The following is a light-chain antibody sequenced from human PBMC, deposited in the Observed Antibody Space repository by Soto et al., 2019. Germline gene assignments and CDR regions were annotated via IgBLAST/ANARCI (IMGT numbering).Light chain of an antibody. CDR2: DNN. J-gene: IGLJ2*01. Sequence: QSVLTQPPSVSAVPGQKVTISCSGSSSNIGNNYVSWYQQLPGTAPKLLISDNNNRTSGIPDRFSGSKSGTSATLGITGLQTGDEADYYCGTWDSSLSLVVFGGGTKLTVL. V-gene: IGLV1-51*01. CDR1: SSNIGNNY. CDR3: GTWDSSLSLVV.